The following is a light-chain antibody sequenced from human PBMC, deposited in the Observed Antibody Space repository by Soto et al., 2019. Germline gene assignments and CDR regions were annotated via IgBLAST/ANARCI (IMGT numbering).Light chain of an antibody. CDR1: QSVTSSS. CDR3: QQYGSSPAYT. V-gene: IGKV3-20*01. J-gene: IGKJ2*01. CDR2: GAS. Sequence: EIVLTQSPGTLSLSPGERATLSCRASQSVTSSSLAWYQQKPGQAPRLLIYGASSRATGIPDRFSGSGSGTHFTRTISRLEPEDFAVYYCQQYGSSPAYTFGQGTELEIK.